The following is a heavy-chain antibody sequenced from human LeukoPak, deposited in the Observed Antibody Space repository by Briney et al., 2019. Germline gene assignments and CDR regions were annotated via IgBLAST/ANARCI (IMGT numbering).Heavy chain of an antibody. CDR2: IDNTVTA. CDR1: GYSISGGRF. D-gene: IGHD6-6*01. J-gene: IGHJ3*02. Sequence: SETLSLTCSLSGYSISGGRFWGWIRRPPGKGREGLRSIDNTVTAYPSPSLNNRLTISVDTFRNQFSLTLTSMTAADTAMYYCEKTSSVAARGPFDIWGLGTVVTVSP. V-gene: IGHV4-38-2*01. CDR3: EKTSSVAARGPFDI.